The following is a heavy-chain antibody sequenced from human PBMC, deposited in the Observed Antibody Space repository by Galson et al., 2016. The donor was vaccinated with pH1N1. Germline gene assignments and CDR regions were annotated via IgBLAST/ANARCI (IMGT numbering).Heavy chain of an antibody. J-gene: IGHJ5*02. CDR3: VRAIALADSS. V-gene: IGHV3-7*01. D-gene: IGHD6-19*01. Sequence: SLRFSCAASGFTLSNYWMSWVRQAPGKGLEWVANINQDGSQKYFMDSVKGRFAIPRDNTKNSLSLQMNSLRAEDTAVYYCVRAIALADSSWGQGTLVTVSS. CDR2: INQDGSQK. CDR1: GFTLSNYW.